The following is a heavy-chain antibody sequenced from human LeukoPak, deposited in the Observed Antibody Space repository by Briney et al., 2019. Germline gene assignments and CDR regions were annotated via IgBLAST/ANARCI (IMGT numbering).Heavy chain of an antibody. CDR1: GGSISSGSYY. V-gene: IGHV4-61*02. J-gene: IGHJ4*02. CDR3: AREPLTGSFDY. CDR2: IYTSGST. Sequence: SETLSLTCTVSGGSISSGSYYWSWIRQPAGKGLEWIGRIYTSGSTNYNPPLKSRVTISVDTSKNQFSLKLSSVTAADTAVYYCAREPLTGSFDYWGQGTLVTVSS. D-gene: IGHD7-27*01.